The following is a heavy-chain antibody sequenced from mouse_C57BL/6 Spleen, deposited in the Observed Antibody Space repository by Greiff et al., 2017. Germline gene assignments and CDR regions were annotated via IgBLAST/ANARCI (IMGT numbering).Heavy chain of an antibody. CDR1: GFSLTSYG. V-gene: IGHV2-5*01. CDR3: AKRGYDYDEGDYYAMDY. J-gene: IGHJ4*01. Sequence: VQVVESGPGLVQPSQSLSITCTVSGFSLTSYGVHWVRQSPGKGLEWLGVIWRGGSTDYNAAFMSRLSITKDNSKSQVFFKMNSLQADDTAIYYCAKRGYDYDEGDYYAMDYWGQGTSVTVSS. CDR2: IWRGGST. D-gene: IGHD2-4*01.